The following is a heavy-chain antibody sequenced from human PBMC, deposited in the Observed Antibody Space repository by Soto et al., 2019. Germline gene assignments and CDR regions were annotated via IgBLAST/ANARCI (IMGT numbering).Heavy chain of an antibody. CDR2: IDWDDDK. V-gene: IGHV2-70*01. J-gene: IGHJ4*02. CDR1: GFSLSTSGMC. Sequence: SGPTLVNPTQTLTLTCTFSGFSLSTSGMCVSWIRQPPGKALEWLALIDWDDDKYYSTSLKTRLTISKDTSKNQVVLTMTNMDPVDTATYYCARTTTMTMVRGVIGAFDYWGQGTLVTVSS. D-gene: IGHD3-10*01. CDR3: ARTTTMTMVRGVIGAFDY.